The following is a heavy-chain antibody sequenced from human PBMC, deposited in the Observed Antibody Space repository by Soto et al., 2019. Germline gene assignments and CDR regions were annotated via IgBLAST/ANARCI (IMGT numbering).Heavy chain of an antibody. CDR3: VKVGISNYNEYVDY. Sequence: VQLVESGGGLVKPVGSLRLSCASSGFIFATHTINWVRQATGKGLELVSSITGSGIYTRYADSVKGRFTISRDNAKASLYLQMNSLGAEDTAVYYCVKVGISNYNEYVDYWGQGTLVTVSS. CDR2: ITGSGIYT. D-gene: IGHD4-4*01. J-gene: IGHJ4*02. CDR1: GFIFATHT. V-gene: IGHV3-21*02.